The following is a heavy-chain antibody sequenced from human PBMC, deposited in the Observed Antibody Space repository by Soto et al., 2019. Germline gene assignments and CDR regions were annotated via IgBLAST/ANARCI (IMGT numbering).Heavy chain of an antibody. V-gene: IGHV5-10-1*01. CDR2: IDPSDSYT. CDR3: PRHSATTYYFDY. Sequence: GESLKISCKGSGYSFTSYWISWVRQMPGKGLEWMGRIDPSDSYTNYSPSFQGHVTISADKSISTAYLQWSSLKASDTAMYYCPRHSATTYYFDYWGQGTLVTVSS. CDR1: GYSFTSYW. J-gene: IGHJ4*02. D-gene: IGHD1-1*01.